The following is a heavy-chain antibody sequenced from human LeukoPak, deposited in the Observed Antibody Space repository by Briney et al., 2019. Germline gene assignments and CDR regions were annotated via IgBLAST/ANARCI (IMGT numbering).Heavy chain of an antibody. CDR3: ARDRQYYYGSGSYYNYYYGMDV. J-gene: IGHJ6*04. Sequence: ASVKVSCKASGYTFTSYAIHWVRQAPGQRLEWMGWINAGNGNTKYSQKFQGRVTITRDTSASTAYMELSSLRSEDTAVYYCARDRQYYYGSGSYYNYYYGMDVWGKGTTVTVSS. CDR1: GYTFTSYA. D-gene: IGHD3-10*01. CDR2: INAGNGNT. V-gene: IGHV1-3*01.